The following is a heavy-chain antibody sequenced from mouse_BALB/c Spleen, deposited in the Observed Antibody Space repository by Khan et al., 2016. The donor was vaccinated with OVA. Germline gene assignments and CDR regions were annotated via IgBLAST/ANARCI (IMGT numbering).Heavy chain of an antibody. J-gene: IGHJ2*01. CDR1: GYTLTSYW. D-gene: IGHD2-1*01. Sequence: QVQLQQSGAEPVNPGASVNLSCKASGYTLTSYWMHWVKQRPGQGLEWIGEINPSNGRTNYNEKFKSKATLTVDKSSSTAYMQLSSPTSEDSAVYYCARLLINFDYWGQGTTLTVSS. CDR3: ARLLINFDY. CDR2: INPSNGRT. V-gene: IGHV1S81*02.